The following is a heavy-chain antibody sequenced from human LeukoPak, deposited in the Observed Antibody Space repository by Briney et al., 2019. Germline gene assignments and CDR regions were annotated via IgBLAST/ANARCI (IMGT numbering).Heavy chain of an antibody. V-gene: IGHV3-53*01. D-gene: IGHD5-18*01. J-gene: IGHJ4*02. CDR2: IYSGDSK. CDR3: ARANSYGGPFDY. CDR1: GFTVSSIY. Sequence: GGSLRLSCAASGFTVSSIYMNWVRQAPGKGLEWVSLIYSGDSKYYADSVKSRFTISRDNSKTALYLQMNSLRAEDTAVYYRARANSYGGPFDYWGQGTLVTVSS.